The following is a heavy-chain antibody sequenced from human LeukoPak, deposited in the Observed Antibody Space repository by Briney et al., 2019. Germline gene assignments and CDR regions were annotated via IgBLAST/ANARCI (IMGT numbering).Heavy chain of an antibody. D-gene: IGHD6-13*01. J-gene: IGHJ3*02. CDR2: IYPGDSDT. CDR1: GYSFTSYW. Sequence: GESLKISCKGSGYSFTSYWIGWVRQMPGKGLEWMGIIYPGDSDTRYSPSFQGQVTISADKSISTAYLQWSSLKASDTAMYYCARDSSSWYRADAFDIWGQGTMVTVSS. V-gene: IGHV5-51*01. CDR3: ARDSSSWYRADAFDI.